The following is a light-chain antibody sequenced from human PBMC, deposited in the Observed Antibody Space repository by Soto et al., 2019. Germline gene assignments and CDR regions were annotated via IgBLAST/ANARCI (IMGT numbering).Light chain of an antibody. V-gene: IGKV3-15*01. CDR1: QSVSSN. CDR3: QQYNSWPS. J-gene: IGKJ2*01. CDR2: GAS. Sequence: EIVMTQSPATLSVSPGERATLSCRASQSVSSNIGWYQQKPGQAPRLLIYGASTRATGIPARFSGSGSGTEFTLTISSLQSEDFAVYYCQQYNSWPSFGQGTKLEIK.